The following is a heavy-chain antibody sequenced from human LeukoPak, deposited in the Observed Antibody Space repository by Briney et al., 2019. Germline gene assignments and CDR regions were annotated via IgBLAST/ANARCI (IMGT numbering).Heavy chain of an antibody. CDR2: IYSGGST. CDR1: EFTVSSNY. CDR3: ARDQGLPASQTISSEH. D-gene: IGHD2-21*01. V-gene: IGHV3-53*01. Sequence: HPGGSLRLSCAASEFTVSSNYMSWVRQAPGKGLEWVSVIYSGGSTYYADSVKGRFTISRDNSRNTLYLQMNSLRLEDTAWYYCARDQGLPASQTISSEHWGQGTLVTVSS. J-gene: IGHJ4*02.